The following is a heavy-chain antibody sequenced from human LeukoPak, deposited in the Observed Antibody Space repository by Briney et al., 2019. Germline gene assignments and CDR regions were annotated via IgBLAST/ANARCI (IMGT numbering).Heavy chain of an antibody. V-gene: IGHV3-23*01. CDR2: ISGSGSST. Sequence: GGSLRLSCAASGFTFSSYAMSWVRQAPGKGLEWVSAISGSGSSTYYADSVKGRFTISRDNSKNTLYLQMNSLRAEDTAVYYCAKDRGVTVAARPPHDYWGQGTLVTVSS. D-gene: IGHD6-6*01. CDR1: GFTFSSYA. J-gene: IGHJ4*02. CDR3: AKDRGVTVAARPPHDY.